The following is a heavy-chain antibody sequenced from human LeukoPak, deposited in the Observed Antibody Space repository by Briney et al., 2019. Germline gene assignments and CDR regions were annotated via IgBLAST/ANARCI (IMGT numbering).Heavy chain of an antibody. D-gene: IGHD6-6*01. CDR2: IYYSGST. V-gene: IGHV4-59*01. CDR1: GGSISSYY. CDR3: AISSHPARYYFDH. Sequence: SETLSLTCTVSGGSISSYYWSWIRQPPGKGLEWIGYIYYSGSTNYNPSLKSRVTISVDTSKNQFSLKLSSVTAADTAVYYCAISSHPARYYFDHWGQGTLVTVSS. J-gene: IGHJ4*02.